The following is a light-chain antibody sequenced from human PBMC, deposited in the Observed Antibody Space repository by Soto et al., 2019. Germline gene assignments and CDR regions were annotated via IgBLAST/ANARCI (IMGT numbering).Light chain of an antibody. Sequence: EIVMTQSPATLSVSPGERATLSCRASQSVTSNLAWYQQKPGQAPRLLIYGASTRATGIPARFSGSGSGTEFPLTSRSLQSEDFAVYYCQQYNNWPPTFGQGTRLEIK. CDR2: GAS. CDR3: QQYNNWPPT. CDR1: QSVTSN. V-gene: IGKV3-15*01. J-gene: IGKJ5*01.